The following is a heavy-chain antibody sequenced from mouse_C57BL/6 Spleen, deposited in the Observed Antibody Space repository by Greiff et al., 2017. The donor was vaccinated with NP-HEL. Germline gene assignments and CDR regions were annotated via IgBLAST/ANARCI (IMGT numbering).Heavy chain of an antibody. Sequence: VKLQQPGAELVKPGASVKMSCKASGYTFTSYWMQWVRQRPGQGLEWIGEIFPGSGSTYYNEKFKGKATLTVDTSSSTAYMQLSSLTSEDSAVYFCARYGTQLGPFAYWGQGTLVTVSA. CDR2: IFPGSGST. CDR3: ARYGTQLGPFAY. CDR1: GYTFTSYW. V-gene: IGHV1-56*01. D-gene: IGHD4-1*02. J-gene: IGHJ3*01.